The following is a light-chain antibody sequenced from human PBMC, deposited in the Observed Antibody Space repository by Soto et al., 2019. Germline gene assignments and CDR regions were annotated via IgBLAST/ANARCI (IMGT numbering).Light chain of an antibody. CDR1: SSNIGNNY. CDR2: ENN. CDR3: GTWDSSLSAGV. J-gene: IGLJ1*01. V-gene: IGLV1-51*02. Sequence: VLTQPPSVSAAPGQKVTISCSGSSSNIGNNYVFWYQQLPGTAPKLLIYENNKRPSGIPDRFSGSKSGTSATLGITGLQTGDEADYYCGTWDSSLSAGVFGTGTKVTVL.